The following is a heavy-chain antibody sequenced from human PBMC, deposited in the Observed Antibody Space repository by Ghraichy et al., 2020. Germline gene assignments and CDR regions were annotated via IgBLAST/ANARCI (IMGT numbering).Heavy chain of an antibody. CDR2: ISSSSSYI. CDR1: GFTFSSYS. D-gene: IGHD2-2*01. CDR3: ARGPVVVPVDWFDP. V-gene: IGHV3-21*01. J-gene: IGHJ5*02. Sequence: GGSLRLSCAASGFTFSSYSMNWVRQAPGKGLEWVSSISSSSSYIYYADSVKGRFTISRDNAKNSLYLQMNSLRAEDTAVYYCARGPVVVPVDWFDPWGQGTLVTVSS.